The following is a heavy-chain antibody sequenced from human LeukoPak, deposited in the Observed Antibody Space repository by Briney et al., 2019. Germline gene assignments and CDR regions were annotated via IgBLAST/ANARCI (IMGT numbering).Heavy chain of an antibody. CDR2: ISSSSSYI. J-gene: IGHJ4*02. D-gene: IGHD5-12*01. Sequence: GGSLRLSCAASGFTFSSYSMNWVRQAPGKGLEWVSSISSSSSYIYYADSVKGRFTISRDNAKNSPYLQMNSLRAEDTAVYYCARDPGGYSGYDWVYWGQGTLVTVSS. CDR3: ARDPGGYSGYDWVY. CDR1: GFTFSSYS. V-gene: IGHV3-21*01.